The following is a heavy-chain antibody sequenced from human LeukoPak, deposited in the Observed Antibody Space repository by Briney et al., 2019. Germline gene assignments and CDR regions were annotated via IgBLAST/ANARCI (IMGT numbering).Heavy chain of an antibody. CDR3: ARDMMGATLYFDS. J-gene: IGHJ4*02. V-gene: IGHV3-23*01. Sequence: GGSLRLSCAASGFTFSDYYMSWVRQAPGKGLEWVSAISGSGGRTYNADSMKGRFTISRDNSKNTLYLQMNSLRVEDTAVYYCARDMMGATLYFDSWGQGTLVTVSS. D-gene: IGHD1-26*01. CDR2: ISGSGGRT. CDR1: GFTFSDYY.